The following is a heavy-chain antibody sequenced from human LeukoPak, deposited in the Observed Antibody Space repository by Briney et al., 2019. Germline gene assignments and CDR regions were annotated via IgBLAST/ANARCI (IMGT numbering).Heavy chain of an antibody. CDR2: INPNSGGR. D-gene: IGHD3-22*01. V-gene: IGHV1-2*02. Sequence: ASVKVSCKASGYTFTGYYMHWVRQAPGQGLEWMGRINPNSGGRNYAQKFQGRVTMTRDTPISTAYMELSRLRSDDTAVYYCARSKYYYDSSKVPGSWGQGTLVTVSS. CDR1: GYTFTGYY. J-gene: IGHJ4*02. CDR3: ARSKYYYDSSKVPGS.